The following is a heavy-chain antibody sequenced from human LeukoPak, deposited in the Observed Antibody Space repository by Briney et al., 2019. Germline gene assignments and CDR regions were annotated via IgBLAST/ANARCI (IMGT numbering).Heavy chain of an antibody. J-gene: IGHJ4*02. D-gene: IGHD6-13*01. CDR3: ARESQRDIAAAGLDY. Sequence: PGGSLRLSCAASGFTFRSYWMSWVRQAPGKGLEWVANIKQDGSEKYYVDSVKGRFTISRDNAKNSLYLQMNGLRAEDTAVYYCARESQRDIAAAGLDYWGQGTLVTVSS. CDR1: GFTFRSYW. V-gene: IGHV3-7*01. CDR2: IKQDGSEK.